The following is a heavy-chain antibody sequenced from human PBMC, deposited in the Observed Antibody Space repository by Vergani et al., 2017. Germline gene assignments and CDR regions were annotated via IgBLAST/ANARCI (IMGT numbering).Heavy chain of an antibody. D-gene: IGHD4/OR15-4a*01. CDR3: ARDLDTGSMVEGGYFYY. J-gene: IGHJ4*02. Sequence: QVQLVESGGGVVQPGRSLRLSCAASGFTFSSYAMHWVRQAPGKGLGCVAVISYDGSNKYYADSVKGRFTISRDNSKNTLYLQMNSLRAEDTAVYYCARDLDTGSMVEGGYFYYWGQGTLVTVSS. CDR2: ISYDGSNK. CDR1: GFTFSSYA. V-gene: IGHV3-30-3*01.